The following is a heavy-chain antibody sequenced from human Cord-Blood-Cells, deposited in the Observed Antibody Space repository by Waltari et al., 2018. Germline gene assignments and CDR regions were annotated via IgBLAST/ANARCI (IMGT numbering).Heavy chain of an antibody. CDR2: IYYSGST. Sequence: QLQLQESGPGLVKPSETLSLTCTVSGGSISSRSYYWGWIRQPPGKGLEWIGSIYYSGSTYYNPSLKSRVTISVDTSKNQFSLKLSSVTAVDTAVYYCAVRLYQPVYFDYWGQGTLVTVSS. V-gene: IGHV4-39*01. J-gene: IGHJ4*02. D-gene: IGHD2-2*01. CDR1: GGSISSRSYY. CDR3: AVRLYQPVYFDY.